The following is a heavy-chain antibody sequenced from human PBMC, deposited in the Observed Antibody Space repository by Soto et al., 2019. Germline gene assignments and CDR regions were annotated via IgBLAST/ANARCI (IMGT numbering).Heavy chain of an antibody. D-gene: IGHD3-16*02. Sequence: PGGSLRLSCAASGFTFSSYAMSWVRQAPGKGLEWVSAISGSGGSTYYADSVKGRFTISRDNSKNTLYLQMNSLRAEDTAVYYCAKVSSSMITFGGVIAPRSYYYGMDVWGQGTTVTVS. J-gene: IGHJ6*02. CDR3: AKVSSSMITFGGVIAPRSYYYGMDV. V-gene: IGHV3-23*01. CDR1: GFTFSSYA. CDR2: ISGSGGST.